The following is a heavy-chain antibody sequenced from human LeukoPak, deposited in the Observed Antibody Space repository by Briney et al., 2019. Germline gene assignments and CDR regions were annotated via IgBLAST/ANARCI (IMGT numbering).Heavy chain of an antibody. CDR1: GFTVSSNY. Sequence: PRGSLRLSCAASGFTVSSNYMSWVRQAPGKGLEWVSVIYSGGSTYYADSVKGRFTISRDNSKNTLYLQMNSLRAEDTAVYYCATEGDYEGTYYYYGMDDWGQGTTVTVSS. CDR3: ATEGDYEGTYYYYGMDD. CDR2: IYSGGST. D-gene: IGHD4-17*01. J-gene: IGHJ6*02. V-gene: IGHV3-53*01.